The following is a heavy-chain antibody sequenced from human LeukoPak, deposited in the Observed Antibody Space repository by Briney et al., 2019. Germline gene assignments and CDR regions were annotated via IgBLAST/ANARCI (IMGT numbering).Heavy chain of an antibody. D-gene: IGHD6-13*01. V-gene: IGHV1-24*01. J-gene: IGHJ6*02. CDR2: FDPEDGET. CDR3: ATGGIAAAGPQADYGMDV. Sequence: ASVKVSCKVSGYTLTELSMHWVRQAPGKGLEWRGGFDPEDGETIYAQKFQGRVTMTEDTSTDTAYMELSSLRSEDTAVYYCATGGIAAAGPQADYGMDVWGQGTTVTVSS. CDR1: GYTLTELS.